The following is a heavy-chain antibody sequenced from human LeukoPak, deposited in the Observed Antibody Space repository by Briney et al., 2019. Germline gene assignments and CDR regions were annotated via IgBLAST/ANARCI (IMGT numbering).Heavy chain of an antibody. CDR2: INSSGGST. V-gene: IGHV1-46*01. D-gene: IGHD3-10*01. Sequence: ASVKVSCKASGYTFTSYYMHWVRQAPGQGLEWMGIINSSGGSTSYAQKFQGRVTMTRDTSTSTVYMELSSLRSEDTAVYYCARGQVYGSGSYYNTPFRYWGQGTLVTVSS. CDR1: GYTFTSYY. J-gene: IGHJ4*02. CDR3: ARGQVYGSGSYYNTPFRY.